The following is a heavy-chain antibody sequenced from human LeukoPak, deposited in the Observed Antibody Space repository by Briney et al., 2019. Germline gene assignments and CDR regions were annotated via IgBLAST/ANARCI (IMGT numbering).Heavy chain of an antibody. V-gene: IGHV1-8*01. CDR2: MNPDSGNT. J-gene: IGHJ5*02. D-gene: IGHD2-8*01. CDR1: RYTFTSYD. Sequence: GASVKVSCKAARYTFTSYDINWVRQAPGQGLEWMGWMNPDSGNTGCAQKFQGRVTMTRNTSINTAYMELGGLTSDDTAIYFCTRGSHRGYCTTSDCYTVDLWGQGTLVFVSS. CDR3: TRGSHRGYCTTSDCYTVDL.